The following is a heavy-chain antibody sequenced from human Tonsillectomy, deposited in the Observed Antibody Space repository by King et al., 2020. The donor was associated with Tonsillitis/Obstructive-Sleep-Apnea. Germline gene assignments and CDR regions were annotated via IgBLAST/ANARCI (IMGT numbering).Heavy chain of an antibody. Sequence: QLVQSGGGLVKPGGSLRLSCAASGFTFSNAWMNWVRQAPGKGLEWVGRFKSKTYGGTKDYAAPVKGRFTISRDDSKNTLYLQMNSLKTEDTAVYYCTILTTVTAWGQGTLVTVSS. V-gene: IGHV3-15*01. CDR1: GFTFSNAW. J-gene: IGHJ5*02. D-gene: IGHD4-17*01. CDR3: TILTTVTA. CDR2: FKSKTYGGTK.